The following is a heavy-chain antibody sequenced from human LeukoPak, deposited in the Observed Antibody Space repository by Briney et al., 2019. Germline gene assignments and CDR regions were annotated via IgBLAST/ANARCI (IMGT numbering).Heavy chain of an antibody. CDR2: ISYDGSNK. CDR3: AKAPETYYYDSSGAFDI. Sequence: GGSLRLSCAASGFTFSSYAMHWVRQAPGKGLEWVAVISYDGSNKYYADSVKGRFTISRDNSKNTLYLQMNSLRAEDTAVYYCAKAPETYYYDSSGAFDIWGQGTMVTVSS. V-gene: IGHV3-30-3*01. J-gene: IGHJ3*02. CDR1: GFTFSSYA. D-gene: IGHD3-22*01.